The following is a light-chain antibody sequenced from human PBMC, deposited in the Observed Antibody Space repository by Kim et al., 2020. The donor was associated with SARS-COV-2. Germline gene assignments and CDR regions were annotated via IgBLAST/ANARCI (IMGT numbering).Light chain of an antibody. CDR1: QSVGTK. CDR3: EQYINWPPAYT. J-gene: IGKJ2*01. V-gene: IGKV3-15*01. Sequence: SPGERATLSCRASQSVGTKLAWYQHKPGQAPRLLIYDASTRATGVPPRFSGSGSGTEFTLTISSLQSEDFAVYYCEQYINWPPAYTFGQGTKLEI. CDR2: DAS.